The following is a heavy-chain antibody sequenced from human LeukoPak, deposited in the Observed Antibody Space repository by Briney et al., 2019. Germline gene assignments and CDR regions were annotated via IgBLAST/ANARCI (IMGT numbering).Heavy chain of an antibody. D-gene: IGHD3-16*02. Sequence: SETLSLTCAVYGGSFSGYYWSWIRQPPGKGLEWIGEINHSGSTNYNPSLKSRVTISVDTSQNQFSLKLSSVTAADTAVYYCARKVNHDYVWGSYRYGLDYWGQGTLVTVSS. CDR3: ARKVNHDYVWGSYRYGLDY. V-gene: IGHV4-34*01. J-gene: IGHJ4*02. CDR1: GGSFSGYY. CDR2: INHSGST.